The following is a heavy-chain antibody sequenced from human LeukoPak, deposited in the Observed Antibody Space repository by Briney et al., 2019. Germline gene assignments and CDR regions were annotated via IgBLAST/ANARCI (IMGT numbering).Heavy chain of an antibody. CDR1: GFIFSSFG. J-gene: IGHJ6*03. D-gene: IGHD3-22*01. Sequence: GGSLRLSCAASGFIFSSFGMHWVRQGPGKGIEWVAFIRYDESNKYYADSVKGRFTISRDNSKNTVYLQMNSLRGEDTAVYFCARQMIEGRHYYSMDVWGKGTSVTVSS. CDR3: ARQMIEGRHYYSMDV. CDR2: IRYDESNK. V-gene: IGHV3-30*02.